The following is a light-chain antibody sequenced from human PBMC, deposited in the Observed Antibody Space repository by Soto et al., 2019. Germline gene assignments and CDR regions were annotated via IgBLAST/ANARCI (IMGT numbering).Light chain of an antibody. CDR3: QQYGSSGYT. CDR1: QSVSSSY. V-gene: IGKV3-20*01. Sequence: EIVLTQSPGTLSLSPGERATLSCRASQSVSSSYLAWYQQKPGQAPRLLIYGASSRATGIPDRFSGSGSGTDFILTINRLEPEDFAVYYCQQYGSSGYTFGQGTKLEIK. J-gene: IGKJ2*01. CDR2: GAS.